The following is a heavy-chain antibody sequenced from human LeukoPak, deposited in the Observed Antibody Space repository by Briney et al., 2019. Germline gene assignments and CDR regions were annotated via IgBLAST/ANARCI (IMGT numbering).Heavy chain of an antibody. D-gene: IGHD5-24*01. V-gene: IGHV1-24*01. CDR1: GYTLTELS. Sequence: ASVKVSCKVSGYTLTELSMHWVRQAPGKGLEWMGGFDPEDGETIYAQKFQGRVTMTRDTSTSTVYMELSSLRSEDTAVNYCARDGYNPVAAFDIWGQGTMVTVSS. CDR3: ARDGYNPVAAFDI. CDR2: FDPEDGET. J-gene: IGHJ3*02.